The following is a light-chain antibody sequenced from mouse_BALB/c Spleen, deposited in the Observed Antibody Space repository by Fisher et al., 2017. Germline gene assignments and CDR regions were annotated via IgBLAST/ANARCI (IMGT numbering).Light chain of an antibody. CDR3: QQWSSYPPT. Sequence: IVITQTPAIMSASPGEKVTMTCSASSSVSYMYWYQQKPGSSPKLWIYSTSNLASGVPARFSGSGSGTSYSLTISSVEAEDAATYYCQQWSSYPPTFGGGTKLEIK. CDR2: STS. J-gene: IGKJ1*01. CDR1: SSVSY. V-gene: IGKV4-68*01.